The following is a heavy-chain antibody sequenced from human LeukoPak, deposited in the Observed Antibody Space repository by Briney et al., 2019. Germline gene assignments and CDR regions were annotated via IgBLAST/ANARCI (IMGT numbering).Heavy chain of an antibody. Sequence: GGSLRLSCAASGFTFSTYDMTWVRQAPGKGLEGVSSISGSGGSTYYADSVKGRFTTSRDNSKNTLYLQMNGLRAEDTAVYYCAKDLAAVPGNKYLAYWGQGTLVTVSS. J-gene: IGHJ4*02. CDR2: ISGSGGST. V-gene: IGHV3-23*01. CDR1: GFTFSTYD. CDR3: AKDLAAVPGNKYLAY. D-gene: IGHD6-19*01.